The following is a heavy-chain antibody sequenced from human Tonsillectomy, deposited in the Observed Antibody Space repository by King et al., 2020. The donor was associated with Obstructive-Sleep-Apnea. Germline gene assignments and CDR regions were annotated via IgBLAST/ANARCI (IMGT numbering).Heavy chain of an antibody. Sequence: VQLVESGGGLVQPGRSLRLSCAASGFIFDDYAMHWVRQAPGKGLEWVSGISWNSGSKGYADSVKGRFTISRDNAKNSLHLQMNSLRAEDTAFYYCAKDNSSGWYRGLDYWGQGTLVIVSS. CDR1: GFIFDDYA. J-gene: IGHJ4*02. V-gene: IGHV3-9*01. CDR3: AKDNSSGWYRGLDY. CDR2: ISWNSGSK. D-gene: IGHD6-19*01.